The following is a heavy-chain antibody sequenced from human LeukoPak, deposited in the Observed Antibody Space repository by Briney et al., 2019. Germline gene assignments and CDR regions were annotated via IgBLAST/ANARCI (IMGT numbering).Heavy chain of an antibody. CDR2: ISYSGST. J-gene: IGHJ4*02. CDR1: GDSVTSGKYF. D-gene: IGHD3-10*01. Sequence: PSETLSLTCTVSGDSVTSGKYFWTWIRQSPGEGLEWIGYISYSGSTNYNPSLKSRVTISVDTSKNQFSLKLSSVTAADTAVYYCARGLQKVRGVLSNYWGQGTLVTVSS. V-gene: IGHV4-61*01. CDR3: ARGLQKVRGVLSNY.